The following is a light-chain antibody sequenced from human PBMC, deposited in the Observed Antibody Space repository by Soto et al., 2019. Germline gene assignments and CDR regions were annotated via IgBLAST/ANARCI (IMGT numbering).Light chain of an antibody. CDR1: QSVSSSY. Sequence: ESVLTQSPGTLSLSPGERATLSCRASQSVSSSYLARYQQKPGQAPRLLIYGASSRATGIPDRFSGSGSGTEFTLTISSLQSEDFAVYYCQQYNNWPMTFGQGTKVDI. CDR3: QQYNNWPMT. V-gene: IGKV3-20*01. CDR2: GAS. J-gene: IGKJ1*01.